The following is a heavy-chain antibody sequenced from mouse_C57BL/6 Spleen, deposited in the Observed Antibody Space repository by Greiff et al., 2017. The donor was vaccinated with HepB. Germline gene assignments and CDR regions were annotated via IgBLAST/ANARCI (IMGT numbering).Heavy chain of an antibody. J-gene: IGHJ3*01. CDR3: ARDLDYALFAY. Sequence: QVQLQQPGAELVKSGASVKLSCKASGYTFTSFWMHWVKQRPGQGLEWIGMNHPKGGSTTYNEKFKGKATLTVDKSSSKAYMQLSSLTSEDSAVYYCARDLDYALFAYWGKGTLVTVSA. V-gene: IGHV1-64*01. CDR1: GYTFTSFW. D-gene: IGHD2-4*01. CDR2: NHPKGGST.